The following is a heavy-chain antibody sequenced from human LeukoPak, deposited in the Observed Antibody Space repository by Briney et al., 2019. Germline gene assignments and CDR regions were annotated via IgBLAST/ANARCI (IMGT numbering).Heavy chain of an antibody. CDR2: INSDGSGT. D-gene: IGHD2-21*02. CDR1: GFTFSSYW. CDR3: ARAAYCGGDCSSSYLQH. J-gene: IGHJ1*01. V-gene: IGHV3-74*01. Sequence: GGSLRLSCAASGFTFSSYWMHWVRQAPGKGLVWVSRINSDGSGTTYADSVKGRFTISRDSAKNTLYLQMNSLRAEDVAVYYCARAAYCGGDCSSSYLQHWGQDALVTVSS.